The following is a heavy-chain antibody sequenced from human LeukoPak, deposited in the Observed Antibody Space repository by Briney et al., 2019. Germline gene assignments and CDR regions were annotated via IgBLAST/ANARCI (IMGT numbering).Heavy chain of an antibody. CDR2: IYYSGST. V-gene: IGHV4-59*12. CDR3: ARTAVAPGTYYFDY. Sequence: SETLSLTCSVSGGSINSYYWSWIRQPPGKGLEWIGSIYYSGSTYYHPSLKSRVTISVDTSKNQFSLRLSSVTAADTAVYYCARTAVAPGTYYFDYWGQGTLVTVSS. CDR1: GGSINSYY. J-gene: IGHJ4*02. D-gene: IGHD6-19*01.